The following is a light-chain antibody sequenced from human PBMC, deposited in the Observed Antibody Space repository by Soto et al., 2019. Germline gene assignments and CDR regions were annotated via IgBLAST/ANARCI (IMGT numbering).Light chain of an antibody. CDR1: TGAVTSDHY. Sequence: QTVGTQEPSLTVSPGGTVTLTCGSNTGAVTSDHYPYWFQQKPGQAPTTLIYDTNNRHSWTPARFSGSLLGGKAALTLSGAQPEDEAEYYCLLSYSDARPWVFGGGTKVTVL. V-gene: IGLV7-46*01. J-gene: IGLJ3*02. CDR2: DTN. CDR3: LLSYSDARPWV.